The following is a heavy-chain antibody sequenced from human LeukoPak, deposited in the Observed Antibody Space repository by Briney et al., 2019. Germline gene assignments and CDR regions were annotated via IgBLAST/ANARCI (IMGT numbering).Heavy chain of an antibody. CDR1: GGSISRNTHF. CDR3: ARSPAYCGGDCPTGGAFDI. J-gene: IGHJ3*02. Sequence: SETLSLTCTVSGGSISRNTHFWGWIRRPPGKGLEWIGTIYYSGGTYYNPSLKSRVTISVDTSKNQFSLKLSSVTAADTALFYCARSPAYCGGDCPTGGAFDIWGQGTTVTVSS. CDR2: IYYSGGT. D-gene: IGHD2-21*02. V-gene: IGHV4-39*01.